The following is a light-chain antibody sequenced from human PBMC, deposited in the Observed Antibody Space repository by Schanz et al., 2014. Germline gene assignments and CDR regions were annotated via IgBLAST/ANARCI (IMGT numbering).Light chain of an antibody. CDR2: DVS. CDR1: SNDVGAYNY. CDR3: SSYTSSVSYV. J-gene: IGLJ1*01. Sequence: QSALTQPASVSGSPGQSITISCTGTSNDVGAYNYVSWYQHHPGKAPKLMIYDVSDRPSGVSNRFSGSKSGNTASLIISGLQAEDEADYYCSSYTSSVSYVFGTGTKLTVL. V-gene: IGLV2-14*03.